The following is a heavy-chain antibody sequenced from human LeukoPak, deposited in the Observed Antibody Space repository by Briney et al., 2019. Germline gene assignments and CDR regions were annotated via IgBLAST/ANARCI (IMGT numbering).Heavy chain of an antibody. CDR3: VVGGSPGY. CDR1: GLAFSAYK. J-gene: IGHJ4*02. V-gene: IGHV3-74*01. CDR2: ISTDGYTT. Sequence: GGSMRLSCAASGLAFSAYKMHWVRQAPRKGLVWVSRISTDGYTTDYADFVQGRFTASRDNTKNTWSLEMNSLRAEDTPVYYCVVGGSPGYWGQGTLVTVSS. D-gene: IGHD2-15*01.